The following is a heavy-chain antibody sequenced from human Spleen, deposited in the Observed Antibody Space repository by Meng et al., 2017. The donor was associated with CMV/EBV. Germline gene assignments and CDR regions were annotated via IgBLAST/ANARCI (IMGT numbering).Heavy chain of an antibody. V-gene: IGHV3-66*02. CDR3: ARVLLTLAISGVDGPGCMDV. CDR2: IYSGGST. CDR1: GFTVSRNY. J-gene: IGHJ6*02. Sequence: GESLKISCAASGFTVSRNYMSWVRQAPGKGLEWVSIIYSGGSTYYADSVKGRFTISRDNSKNKLYLQVNSLRTEDTAVYYCARVLLTLAISGVDGPGCMDVWGQGTTVTVSS. D-gene: IGHD3-3*01.